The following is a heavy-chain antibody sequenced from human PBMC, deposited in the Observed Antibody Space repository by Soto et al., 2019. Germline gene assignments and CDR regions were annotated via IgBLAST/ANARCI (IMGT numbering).Heavy chain of an antibody. J-gene: IGHJ5*02. CDR2: FYYSGST. CDR3: AIDRSNWNERQGFDP. V-gene: IGHV4-39*01. CDR1: GGSISSSSYY. D-gene: IGHD1-20*01. Sequence: ETLSLTCTVSGGSISSSSYYWGWIRQSPGKGLEWIGSFYYSGSTYYSPSLRSRVTISVDTSKNQFSLKLSSVTAADTAVYYCAIDRSNWNERQGFDPWGQGTLVTVSS.